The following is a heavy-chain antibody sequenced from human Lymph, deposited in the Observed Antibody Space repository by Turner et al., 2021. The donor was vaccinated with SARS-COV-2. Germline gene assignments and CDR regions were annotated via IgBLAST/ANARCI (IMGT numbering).Heavy chain of an antibody. D-gene: IGHD6-6*01. Sequence: EVQLVQSGGGLIQPAGSLRLSCAASGFTVSSNSMSWVRQAPVKGLEWVSLIYSGGSTYYADSVKGRFTISSDNSKNTLYLQMNSLRAEDTAVYYCATPGLSSSSLNYWGQGTLVTVSS. CDR3: ATPGLSSSSLNY. CDR1: GFTVSSNS. CDR2: IYSGGST. J-gene: IGHJ4*02. V-gene: IGHV3-53*01.